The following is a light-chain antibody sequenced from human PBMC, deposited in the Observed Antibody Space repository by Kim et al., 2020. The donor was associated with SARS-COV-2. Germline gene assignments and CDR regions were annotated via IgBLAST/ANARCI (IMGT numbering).Light chain of an antibody. J-gene: IGLJ2*01. CDR3: LLFYGGARA. Sequence: QAVVTQEPSLTVSPGGTVTLTSGSSTATVTSGHYPYWFQQKPGQAPRTLIFDTSKKHSWTPARFSGSLLGGKAALTLSGAQPEDEADYYCLLFYGGARAFGGGTKVTVL. CDR2: DTS. V-gene: IGLV7-46*01. CDR1: TATVTSGHY.